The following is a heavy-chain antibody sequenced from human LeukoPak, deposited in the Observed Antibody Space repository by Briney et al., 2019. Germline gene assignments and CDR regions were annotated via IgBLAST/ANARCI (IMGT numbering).Heavy chain of an antibody. CDR3: AARVVVAATYVDV. Sequence: AAVKVSCMHSRYTFTRYGISWVRPAPRQGGEWMGWIGPYNGNTNYAQKLQGRVTMTTDTSTSTAYMERRSVRADDTAVYYCAARVVVAATYVDVWGQGTTVTVSS. V-gene: IGHV1-18*01. J-gene: IGHJ6*02. CDR1: RYTFTRYG. CDR2: IGPYNGNT. D-gene: IGHD2-15*01.